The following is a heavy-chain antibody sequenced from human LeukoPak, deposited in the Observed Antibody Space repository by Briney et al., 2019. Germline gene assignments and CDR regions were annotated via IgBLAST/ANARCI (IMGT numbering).Heavy chain of an antibody. CDR2: ISDSGGGT. CDR3: AKDRGAIRGWFFDL. D-gene: IGHD2-2*01. J-gene: IGHJ2*01. V-gene: IGHV3-23*01. CDR1: GFTFNSYA. Sequence: GGSLRLSCAASGFTFNSYAMSWVRQAPGNGLEWVSRISDSGGGTYFADSVKGRFTISRDNSKNILYLQMNSLRAEDTAVYYCAKDRGAIRGWFFDLWGRGTLVSVSS.